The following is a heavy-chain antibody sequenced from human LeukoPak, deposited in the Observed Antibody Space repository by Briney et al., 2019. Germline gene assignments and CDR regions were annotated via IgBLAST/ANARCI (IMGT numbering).Heavy chain of an antibody. CDR3: AKDLYYFGSGSHDY. Sequence: GGSLRLSCAASGFTFSSYGIHWVRQAPGKGLEWVALISHDGSKKYYADSVKGRFTISRDNSKNTLYLQMNSLRAEDTAVYYCAKDLYYFGSGSHDYWGQGTLVTVSS. CDR1: GFTFSSYG. J-gene: IGHJ4*02. V-gene: IGHV3-30*18. D-gene: IGHD3-10*01. CDR2: ISHDGSKK.